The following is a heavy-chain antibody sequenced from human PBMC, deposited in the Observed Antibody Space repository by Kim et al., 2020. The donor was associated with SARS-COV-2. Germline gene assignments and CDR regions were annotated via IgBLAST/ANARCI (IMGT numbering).Heavy chain of an antibody. CDR3: ARGHYGDHGY. V-gene: IGHV4-34*01. CDR1: GGSFSGYY. Sequence: SETLSLTCAVYGGSFSGYYWSWIRQPPGKGLEWIGEINHSGSTNYNPSLKSRVTISVDTSKNQFSLKLSSVTAADTAVYYCARGHYGDHGYCGQGTLVTVSS. D-gene: IGHD4-17*01. J-gene: IGHJ4*02. CDR2: INHSGST.